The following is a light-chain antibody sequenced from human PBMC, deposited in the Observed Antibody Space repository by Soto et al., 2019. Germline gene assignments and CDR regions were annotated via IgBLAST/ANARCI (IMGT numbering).Light chain of an antibody. V-gene: IGKV1-5*03. J-gene: IGKJ4*01. Sequence: DIQMTQSPSTLSASVGDRVTIACRASQSISSWLAWYQQKSGKAPKLLIYKASSLESGVPSRFRGSGSGTEFTLTISSLQPDDFATYYCQQYNSYPLTCGGGTKVEIK. CDR1: QSISSW. CDR2: KAS. CDR3: QQYNSYPLT.